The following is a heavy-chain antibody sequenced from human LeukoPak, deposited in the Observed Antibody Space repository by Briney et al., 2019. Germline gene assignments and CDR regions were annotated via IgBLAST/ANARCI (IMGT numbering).Heavy chain of an antibody. D-gene: IGHD1-1*01. CDR1: GYTFTSYD. Sequence: GASAKVSCKASGYTFTSYDINWVRQATGQGLEWMGWMNPNSGNTGYAQKFQGRVTMTRNTSISTAYMELSSLRSEDTAVYYCARGLMWRTPWSYWGQGTLVTVSS. CDR3: ARGLMWRTPWSY. V-gene: IGHV1-8*01. CDR2: MNPNSGNT. J-gene: IGHJ4*02.